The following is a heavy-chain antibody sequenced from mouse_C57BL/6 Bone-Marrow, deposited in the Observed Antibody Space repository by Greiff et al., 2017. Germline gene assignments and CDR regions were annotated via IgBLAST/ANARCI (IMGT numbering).Heavy chain of an antibody. Sequence: EVHLVESGAELVKPGASVKLSCTASGFNIKDYYMHWVKQRTEQGLEWIGRIDPEDGETKYAPKFQGKATITADTSSNTAYLQLSSLTSEDTAVYYCASPKRQYYFDYWGQGTTLTVSS. V-gene: IGHV14-2*01. J-gene: IGHJ2*01. D-gene: IGHD6-1*01. CDR1: GFNIKDYY. CDR2: IDPEDGET. CDR3: ASPKRQYYFDY.